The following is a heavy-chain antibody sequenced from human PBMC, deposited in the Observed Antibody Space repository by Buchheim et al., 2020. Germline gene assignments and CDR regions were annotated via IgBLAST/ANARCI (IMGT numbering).Heavy chain of an antibody. Sequence: VQLVESGGGLVQPGGSLRLSCAASGFTFGSYGMHWVRQSPGKGLDWVAVIWYDGSKKYYGDSMEGRFTISRDNSKNTLYLQMNSLRAEDTAVYYCARAGLYDFWKGYYYYYGMDVWGQGTT. J-gene: IGHJ6*02. CDR2: IWYDGSKK. V-gene: IGHV3-33*01. CDR3: ARAGLYDFWKGYYYYYGMDV. D-gene: IGHD3-3*01. CDR1: GFTFGSYG.